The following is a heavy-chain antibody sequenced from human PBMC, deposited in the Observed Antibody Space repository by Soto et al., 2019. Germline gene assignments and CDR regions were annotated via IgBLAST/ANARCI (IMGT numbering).Heavy chain of an antibody. CDR3: ARHITRGITIFGVVLNGMDV. J-gene: IGHJ6*02. D-gene: IGHD3-3*01. Sequence: PSESLSLTCTVSGGSISSYYWSWIRQPPGKGLEWIGYIYYSGSTYYNPSLKSRVTISVDTSKNQFSLKLSSVTAADTAVYYCARHITRGITIFGVVLNGMDVWGQGTTVTVSS. V-gene: IGHV4-59*04. CDR1: GGSISSYY. CDR2: IYYSGST.